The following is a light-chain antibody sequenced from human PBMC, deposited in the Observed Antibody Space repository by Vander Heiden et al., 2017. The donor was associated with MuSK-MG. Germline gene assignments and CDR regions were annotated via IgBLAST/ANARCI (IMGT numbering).Light chain of an antibody. V-gene: IGKV2-28*01. Sequence: DIAMTQSPLSLPVTPGEPASISCKSSQSLLHSNGYDYVDWYLQKPGQSPQLLIYLGAYRASGVPDRFSGSGSGTDFTLTITRVEAEDVGVYYCRQALETPLTFGPGTRLEIK. J-gene: IGKJ5*01. CDR3: RQALETPLT. CDR1: QSLLHSNGYDY. CDR2: LGA.